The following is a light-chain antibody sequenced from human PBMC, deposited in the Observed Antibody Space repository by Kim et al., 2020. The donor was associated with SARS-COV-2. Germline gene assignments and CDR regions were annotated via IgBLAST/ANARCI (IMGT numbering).Light chain of an antibody. CDR2: QDS. CDR1: KLGDKY. V-gene: IGLV3-1*01. J-gene: IGLJ3*02. Sequence: SYELTQPPSVSVSPGQTASITCSGDKLGDKYACWYQQKPGQSPVVVIYQDSKRPSGIPERFSGSNSGNTATLTISGTQAMDEADYYCQAWDSSTHWVFGGGTQVTVL. CDR3: QAWDSSTHWV.